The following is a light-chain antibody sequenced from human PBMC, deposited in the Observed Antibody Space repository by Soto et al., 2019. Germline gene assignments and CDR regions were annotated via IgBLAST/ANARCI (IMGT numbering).Light chain of an antibody. CDR1: QNISSRF. V-gene: IGKV3-20*01. CDR3: QQYGSSGT. CDR2: GAS. J-gene: IGKJ1*01. Sequence: IVLTQSPATLSLSPGERATLSCRASQNISSRFLAWYQHKPGQAPRLLIYGASIRATDIPARFSGSGSGTDFTLTISSLEPEDFAVYYCQQYGSSGTFGQGTKVDIK.